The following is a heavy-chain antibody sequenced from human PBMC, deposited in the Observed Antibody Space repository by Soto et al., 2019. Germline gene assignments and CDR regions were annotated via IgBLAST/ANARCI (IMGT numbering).Heavy chain of an antibody. D-gene: IGHD3-10*01. CDR3: ARRVIGSSSAFDI. CDR2: ISYDGSNK. Sequence: GGSLRLSCAASGFTFSSYGMHWVRQAPGKGLEWVAVISYDGSNKYNADSVKGRFTISRDNYRNTLYLQMNSLRAEDTAVYYCARRVIGSSSAFDIWGQGTMVTVSS. V-gene: IGHV3-30*03. J-gene: IGHJ3*02. CDR1: GFTFSSYG.